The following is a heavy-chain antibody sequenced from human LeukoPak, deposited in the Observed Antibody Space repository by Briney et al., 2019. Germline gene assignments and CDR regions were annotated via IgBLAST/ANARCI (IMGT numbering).Heavy chain of an antibody. CDR2: VYHSGST. CDR3: ARNDSSGYFDY. D-gene: IGHD3-22*01. CDR1: DYSISSGNY. Sequence: SSETLSLTCAVSDYSISSGNYWGWIRQPPGKGPEWIGSVYHSGSTHYSPSLKSRVTISVDTSKNQFSLELRSVTAADTAVYYCARNDSSGYFDYWGQGTLVTVSS. V-gene: IGHV4-38-2*01. J-gene: IGHJ4*02.